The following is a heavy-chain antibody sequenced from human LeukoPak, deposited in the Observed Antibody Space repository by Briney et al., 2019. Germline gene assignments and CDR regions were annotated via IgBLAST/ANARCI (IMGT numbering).Heavy chain of an antibody. D-gene: IGHD3-10*01. CDR2: IYYSGST. J-gene: IGHJ4*02. Sequence: SETLSLTCTVSGGSISSSSYYWGWIRQPPGKGLEWIGSIYYSGSTYYNPSLKSRVTISVDTSKNQFSLKLSSVTAADTAVYYCARYYGSGSYYYPVSAPEVIDYWGQGTLVTVSS. CDR1: GGSISSSSYY. CDR3: ARYYGSGSYYYPVSAPEVIDY. V-gene: IGHV4-39*07.